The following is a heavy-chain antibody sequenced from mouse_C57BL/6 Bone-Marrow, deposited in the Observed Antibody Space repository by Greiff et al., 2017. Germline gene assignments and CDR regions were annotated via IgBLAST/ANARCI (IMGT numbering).Heavy chain of an antibody. J-gene: IGHJ2*01. CDR3: ASWREYYVSCVLDY. CDR1: GYTFTNYW. V-gene: IGHV1-52*01. CDR2: IDPSDSET. D-gene: IGHD1-1*01. Sequence: QVQLQQPGAELVRPGSSVKLSCKASGYTFTNYWMHWVKQRPIQGLEWIGNIDPSDSETHYNQKFKDKATLTVDKSSSTAYMQLSSLTSEDSAVYYCASWREYYVSCVLDYWGQGTTVTVSS.